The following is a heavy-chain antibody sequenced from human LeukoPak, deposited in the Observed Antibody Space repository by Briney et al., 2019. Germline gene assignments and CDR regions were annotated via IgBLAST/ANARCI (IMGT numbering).Heavy chain of an antibody. D-gene: IGHD3-22*01. V-gene: IGHV3-53*01. CDR2: IYSGGST. Sequence: GGSLRLSCAASGFTVSSNYMSWVRQAPGKGLEWVSVIYSGGSTYYADSVKGRFTISRDNSKDTLYLQMNSLRAEDTAVYYCARPYYYDSSGYYTPDYWGQGTLVTVSS. CDR1: GFTVSSNY. J-gene: IGHJ4*02. CDR3: ARPYYYDSSGYYTPDY.